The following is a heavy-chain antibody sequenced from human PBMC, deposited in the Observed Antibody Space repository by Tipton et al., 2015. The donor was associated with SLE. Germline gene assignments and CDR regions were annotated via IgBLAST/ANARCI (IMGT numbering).Heavy chain of an antibody. V-gene: IGHV4-61*02. Sequence: LRLSCTVSGGSISSDRYFWSWIRQPAGKGLEWIGRICASGATNYNPSFKSRLTISIDTSKNYFSLNLSSVTAADTAVYFCARDPLAVGDGESLDLWDRGTLVTVSS. CDR2: ICASGAT. J-gene: IGHJ2*01. D-gene: IGHD1-26*01. CDR1: GGSISSDRYF. CDR3: ARDPLAVGDGESLDL.